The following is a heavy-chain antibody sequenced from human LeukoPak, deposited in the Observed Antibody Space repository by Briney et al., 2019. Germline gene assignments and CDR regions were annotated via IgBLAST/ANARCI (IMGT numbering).Heavy chain of an antibody. Sequence: PGGSLRLSCAASGFTVSSNYMSWVRQAPGKGLEWVSVIYSGGSTYYADSVKGRFTISRDNSKNTLYLQMNSLRAEDTAVYYCARGRGYSGYDPIRPLDYWGQGTLVTVSS. CDR2: IYSGGST. CDR3: ARGRGYSGYDPIRPLDY. D-gene: IGHD5-12*01. V-gene: IGHV3-66*01. CDR1: GFTVSSNY. J-gene: IGHJ4*02.